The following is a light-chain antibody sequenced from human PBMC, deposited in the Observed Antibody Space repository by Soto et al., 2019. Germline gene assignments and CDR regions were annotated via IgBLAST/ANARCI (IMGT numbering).Light chain of an antibody. CDR3: QQSYSTPVT. V-gene: IGKV1-39*01. CDR2: EAS. CDR1: QTISNF. Sequence: DIQMTPSPSSLSASVGDRVSITCRASQTISNFLNWYQQKPGKAPELLIYEASSLQSGVPSRFSGSGSGTDFTLTISSLQPEDFATYYWQQSYSTPVTCGPGTKVDIK. J-gene: IGKJ3*01.